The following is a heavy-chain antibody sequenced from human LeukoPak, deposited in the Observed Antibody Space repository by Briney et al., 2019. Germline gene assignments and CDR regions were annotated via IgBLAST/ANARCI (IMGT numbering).Heavy chain of an antibody. V-gene: IGHV3-66*01. J-gene: IGHJ4*02. CDR3: AREGVGELLGGFGY. CDR1: GFTVSSNY. D-gene: IGHD1-26*01. Sequence: GGSLRLSCAASGFTVSSNYMSWVRQAPGKGLEWVSVIYSGGSTYYADSVKGRFTISRDNSKNTLYLQMNSLRAEDTAVYYCAREGVGELLGGFGYWGQGTLVTVSS. CDR2: IYSGGST.